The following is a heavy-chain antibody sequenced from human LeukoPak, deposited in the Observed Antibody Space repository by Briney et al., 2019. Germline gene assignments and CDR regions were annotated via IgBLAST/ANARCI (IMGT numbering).Heavy chain of an antibody. Sequence: AGSLRLSCAASGFTFTGFWMHWVRQAPGKGQVWISRLHSDGSNTHYADSVKGRFTISRDNAKNTMYLPMNSLSAADTDVYYCARDSGGYPGHFDYWGQGTLVTVSS. J-gene: IGHJ4*02. CDR1: GFTFTGFW. D-gene: IGHD1-26*01. CDR3: ARDSGGYPGHFDY. CDR2: LHSDGSNT. V-gene: IGHV3-74*01.